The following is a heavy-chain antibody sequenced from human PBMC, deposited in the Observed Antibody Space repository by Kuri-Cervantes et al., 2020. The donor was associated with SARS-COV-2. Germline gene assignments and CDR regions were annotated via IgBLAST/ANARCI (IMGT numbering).Heavy chain of an antibody. D-gene: IGHD3-10*01. J-gene: IGHJ5*02. CDR1: GGSISSSSYY. V-gene: IGHV4-39*07. Sequence: GSLRLSCTASGGSISSSSYYWGWIRQPPGKGLEWIGSIYYSGSTYYNPSLKSRVTISVDTPKNQFSLKLSSVTAADTAVYYCARDPFGGSGSYYNGNWFDPWGQGTLVTVSS. CDR3: ARDPFGGSGSYYNGNWFDP. CDR2: IYYSGST.